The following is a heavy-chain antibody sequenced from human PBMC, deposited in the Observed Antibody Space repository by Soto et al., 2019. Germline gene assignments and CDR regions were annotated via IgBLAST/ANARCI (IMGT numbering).Heavy chain of an antibody. CDR1: GFTFSDYY. J-gene: IGHJ4*02. D-gene: IGHD3-22*01. V-gene: IGHV3-11*06. Sequence: GGSLRLSCAASGFTFSDYYMSWIRQAPGKGLEWVSYISSSSSYTNYADSVKGRFTISRDNSEDTLYLQMNSLRVEDTAVYYCAKDTYYHDSSGYYIFAYWGQGTLVTVSS. CDR2: ISSSSSYT. CDR3: AKDTYYHDSSGYYIFAY.